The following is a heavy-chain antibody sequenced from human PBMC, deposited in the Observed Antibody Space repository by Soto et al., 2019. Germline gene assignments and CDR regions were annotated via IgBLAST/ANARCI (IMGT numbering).Heavy chain of an antibody. Sequence: ETLSLTCTVSGGSISSYYWSWIRQPPGKGLEWIGYIYYSGSTNYNPSLKSRVTISVDTSKNQFSLKLSSVTAADTAVYYCAREAEYAFDIWGQGTMVTVSS. CDR1: GGSISSYY. CDR2: IYYSGST. D-gene: IGHD3-10*01. J-gene: IGHJ3*02. V-gene: IGHV4-59*01. CDR3: AREAEYAFDI.